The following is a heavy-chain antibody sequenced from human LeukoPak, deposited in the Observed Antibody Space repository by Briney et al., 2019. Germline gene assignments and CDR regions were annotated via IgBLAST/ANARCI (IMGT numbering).Heavy chain of an antibody. D-gene: IGHD5-24*01. Sequence: ASVKVSCKASGYTFTSYGISWVRQAPGQGLEWMGWIIGYNGNTNYAQKLQGRVTMTTDTSTSTAYMELRSLRSDDTAVYYCARDGSRRDGYNSRAFDYWGQGTLVTVSS. CDR1: GYTFTSYG. J-gene: IGHJ4*02. CDR2: IIGYNGNT. CDR3: ARDGSRRDGYNSRAFDY. V-gene: IGHV1-18*01.